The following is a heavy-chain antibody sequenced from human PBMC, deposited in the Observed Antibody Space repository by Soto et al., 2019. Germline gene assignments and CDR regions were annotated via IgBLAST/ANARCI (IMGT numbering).Heavy chain of an antibody. CDR2: FDPSDSYT. CDR3: ARQREDILTPGYYGMDV. J-gene: IGHJ6*02. D-gene: IGHD3-9*01. CDR1: GYSFTSYW. Sequence: GESLKISCNGSGYSFTSYWISWVRQMPGKGLEWMGRFDPSDSYTTYSPSFQGHVTISADKSISTAYLQWSSLKASDTAMYYCARQREDILTPGYYGMDVWGQGTTVTVAS. V-gene: IGHV5-10-1*01.